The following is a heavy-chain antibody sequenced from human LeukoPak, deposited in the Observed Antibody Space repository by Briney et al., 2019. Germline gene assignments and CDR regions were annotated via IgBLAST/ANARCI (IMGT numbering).Heavy chain of an antibody. J-gene: IGHJ6*02. CDR2: ISSSGSTI. CDR3: ARRGRFLEWFDYYYGMDV. CDR1: GFTFSDYY. D-gene: IGHD3-3*01. Sequence: PGGSLRLSCAASGFTFSDYYMSWIRQAPGKGLEWVSYISSSGSTIYYADSVKGRFTISRDNAKNSLYLQMNSLRAEDTAVYYCARRGRFLEWFDYYYGMDVWGQGTTVTVSS. V-gene: IGHV3-11*01.